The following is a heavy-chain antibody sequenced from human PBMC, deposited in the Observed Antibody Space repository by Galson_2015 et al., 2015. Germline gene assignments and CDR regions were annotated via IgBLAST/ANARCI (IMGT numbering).Heavy chain of an antibody. CDR1: GFTFSNAW. J-gene: IGHJ5*02. Sequence: SLRLSCAASGFTFSNAWMSWVRQAPGKGLEWVGRIKSKTDGGTTDYAAPVKGRFTISRDDSKNTLYLQMNSLKTEDTAVYYCTTDHRIAVAGPRGWFDPWGQGTLVTASS. D-gene: IGHD6-19*01. CDR3: TTDHRIAVAGPRGWFDP. V-gene: IGHV3-15*01. CDR2: IKSKTDGGTT.